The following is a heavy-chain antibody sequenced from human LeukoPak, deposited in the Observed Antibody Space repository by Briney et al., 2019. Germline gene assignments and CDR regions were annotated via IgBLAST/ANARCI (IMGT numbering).Heavy chain of an antibody. V-gene: IGHV1-8*03. J-gene: IGHJ3*02. Sequence: ASVKVSCKASGYTFTSYDINWVRQATGQGLEWMGWMNPNSGNTGYAQKFQGRVTITRNTSKSTAYMELSSLRSDDTAVYYCARALIGRDAFDIWGQGTVVTVSS. CDR2: MNPNSGNT. D-gene: IGHD2-21*01. CDR1: GYTFTSYD. CDR3: ARALIGRDAFDI.